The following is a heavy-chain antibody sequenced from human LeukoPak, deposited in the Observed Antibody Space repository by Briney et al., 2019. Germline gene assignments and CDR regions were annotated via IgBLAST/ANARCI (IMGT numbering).Heavy chain of an antibody. CDR2: IYYSGNT. Sequence: SETLSLTCTVSGGSISSYYWSWIRQPPGKGLEWIGYIYYSGNTNYNPSLKSRVTISVDTSKNQFSLKLSSVTAADTAVYYCATRNGDYPMFQDYWGQGTLVTVSS. V-gene: IGHV4-59*08. D-gene: IGHD4-17*01. J-gene: IGHJ4*02. CDR1: GGSISSYY. CDR3: ATRNGDYPMFQDY.